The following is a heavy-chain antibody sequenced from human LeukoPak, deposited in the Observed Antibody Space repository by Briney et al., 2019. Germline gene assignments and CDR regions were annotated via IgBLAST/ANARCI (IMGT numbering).Heavy chain of an antibody. CDR1: GGTFSSYA. Sequence: GASVKVSCKASGGTFSSYAISWVRQAPGQGLEWMGGIIPIFGTANYAQKFQGRVTITADESTSTAYMELSSLRSEDTAVYYCARVTGFHFDYFDYWGQGTLVTVPS. V-gene: IGHV1-69*13. CDR3: ARVTGFHFDYFDY. J-gene: IGHJ4*02. CDR2: IIPIFGTA. D-gene: IGHD1-1*01.